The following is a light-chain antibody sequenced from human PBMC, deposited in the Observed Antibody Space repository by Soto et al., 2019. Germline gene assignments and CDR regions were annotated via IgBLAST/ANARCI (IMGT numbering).Light chain of an antibody. Sequence: EIVLMQSPGTLSLSPGEGATLSCRASQSVNNNYLAWYQQRPGQAPTVLIFDTSRRATGVPDRFSGSGSGTDFTLRISRVEPDDFATYYCQQLRMYPSTFGGGTKVEIK. CDR2: DTS. CDR3: QQLRMYPST. CDR1: QSVNNNY. V-gene: IGKV3-20*01. J-gene: IGKJ4*01.